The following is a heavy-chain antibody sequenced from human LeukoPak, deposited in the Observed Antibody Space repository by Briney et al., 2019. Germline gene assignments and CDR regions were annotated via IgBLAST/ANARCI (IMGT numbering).Heavy chain of an antibody. J-gene: IGHJ4*02. CDR1: GGSISSSSYY. Sequence: SETLSLTCTVSGGSISSSSYYWGWIRQPPGKGLEWIGSIYYSGSTYYNPSLKSRVTISVDTSKNQFSLKLSSVTAADTAVYYCARLGPWIQLWLPPYFDYWGQGTLVTVSS. CDR3: ARLGPWIQLWLPPYFDY. D-gene: IGHD5-18*01. V-gene: IGHV4-39*07. CDR2: IYYSGST.